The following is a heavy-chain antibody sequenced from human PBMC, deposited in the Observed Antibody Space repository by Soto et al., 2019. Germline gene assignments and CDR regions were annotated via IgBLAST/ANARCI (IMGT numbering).Heavy chain of an antibody. Sequence: QVTLKESGPVLVKPTETLTLTCTVSGFSLNNARMGVTWVRQPPGKALEWLAHVFSKDETSFNTSLKTRLTIARDASKSQVVLTLTNVDPVDTATYYCARIRDHSSAGGASRRFDYWGQGTLVTVSS. J-gene: IGHJ4*02. CDR3: ARIRDHSSAGGASRRFDY. CDR2: VFSKDET. CDR1: GFSLNNARMG. V-gene: IGHV2-26*01. D-gene: IGHD2-21*01.